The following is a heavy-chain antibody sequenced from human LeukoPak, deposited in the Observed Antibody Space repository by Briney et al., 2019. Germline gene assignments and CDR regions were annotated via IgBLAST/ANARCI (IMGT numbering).Heavy chain of an antibody. J-gene: IGHJ4*02. CDR1: GDSISDYY. Sequence: SETLSLTCTVSGDSISDYYRGWLRQPPGKGLEWIGYFYNSGRSTYNPSLKSRVTISADTSKNHFSLKLNSVTTADTAVYYCTRGAGWLIDYWGQGILVTVSS. CDR2: FYNSGRS. CDR3: TRGAGWLIDY. V-gene: IGHV4-59*01. D-gene: IGHD3-16*01.